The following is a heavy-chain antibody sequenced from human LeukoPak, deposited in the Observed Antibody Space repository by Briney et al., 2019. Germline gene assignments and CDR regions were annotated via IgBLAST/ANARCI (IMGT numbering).Heavy chain of an antibody. D-gene: IGHD4-17*01. CDR2: ITSSSNI. J-gene: IGHJ4*02. Sequence: PGGSLRLSCAASGFTFSTYSLNWVRQAPGKGLEWISYITSSSNIYYADSVKGRFTISRDNAKNSLYLQMNSLRAEDTAVYYCARDRYGDYYFDYWGQGTLVTVSS. CDR3: ARDRYGDYYFDY. V-gene: IGHV3-48*01. CDR1: GFTFSTYS.